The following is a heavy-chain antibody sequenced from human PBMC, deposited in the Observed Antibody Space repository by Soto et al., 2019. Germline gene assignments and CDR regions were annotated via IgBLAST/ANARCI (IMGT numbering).Heavy chain of an antibody. CDR3: AGGVSSSFSWWYFDY. D-gene: IGHD6-6*01. CDR2: IYSGGST. CDR1: GFTVSSNY. V-gene: IGHV3-53*02. J-gene: IGHJ4*02. Sequence: EVQLVETGGGLIQPGGSLRLSCAASGFTVSSNYMSWVRQAPGKGLEWVSVIYSGGSTYYADSVKGRFTISRDNSKNTLYLQMNSLRAEDTAVYYCAGGVSSSFSWWYFDYWGQGTLVTVSS.